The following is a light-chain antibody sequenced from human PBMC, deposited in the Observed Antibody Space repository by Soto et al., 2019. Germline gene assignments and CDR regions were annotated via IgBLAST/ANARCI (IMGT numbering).Light chain of an antibody. CDR2: EVV. CDR3: AAWDDSLNGVYV. Sequence: QSVLTQPPSASGSPGQSVTISCTGTKNDIGVYDFVSWYQHHPGKAPRLIIYEVVQRPSGVPDRFSGSKSGNTASLTVSGLQAADEADYYCAAWDDSLNGVYVFGTGTKLTVL. CDR1: KNDIGVYDF. J-gene: IGLJ1*01. V-gene: IGLV2-8*01.